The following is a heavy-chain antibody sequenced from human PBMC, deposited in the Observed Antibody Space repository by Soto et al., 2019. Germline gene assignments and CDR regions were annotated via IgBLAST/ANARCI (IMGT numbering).Heavy chain of an antibody. Sequence: EVQLLESGGGLVQPGGSLRLSCAASGFTFSSYAMSWVRQAPGKGLEWVSAISGSGGSTYYADSVKGRFTISRDNSKNTLYLQMNSLRAEDTAVYYCAKALPLLRFLEWLLSYYYGMEVWGQGTTVTVSS. CDR3: AKALPLLRFLEWLLSYYYGMEV. J-gene: IGHJ6*02. CDR2: ISGSGGST. V-gene: IGHV3-23*01. CDR1: GFTFSSYA. D-gene: IGHD3-3*01.